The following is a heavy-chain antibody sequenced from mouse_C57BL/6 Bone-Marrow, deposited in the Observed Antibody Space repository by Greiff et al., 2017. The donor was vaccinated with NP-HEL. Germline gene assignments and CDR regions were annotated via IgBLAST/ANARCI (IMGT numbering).Heavy chain of an antibody. Sequence: QVQLQQSGAELARPGASVKLSCKASGYTFTSYGISWVKQRTGQGLEWIGEIYPRSGNTYYNEKFKGKATLTADKSSSTAYMERRSLTSEDSAGYFCARARTGTYYAMDYWGQGTSVTVSS. CDR1: GYTFTSYG. CDR3: ARARTGTYYAMDY. J-gene: IGHJ4*01. D-gene: IGHD4-1*01. V-gene: IGHV1-81*01. CDR2: IYPRSGNT.